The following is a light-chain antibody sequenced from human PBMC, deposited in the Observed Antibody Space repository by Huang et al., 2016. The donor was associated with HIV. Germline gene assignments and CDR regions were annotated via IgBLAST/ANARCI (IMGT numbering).Light chain of an antibody. V-gene: IGKV3-20*01. CDR2: GAS. J-gene: IGKJ5*01. Sequence: EIVLMQSPGTLSLFPGERATLSCRASQSVSSSYLAWYQQKPGQAPRLLIYGASNGATVIPARFSGSGSGTDFTLTISRVEPEDFAVYYCQQYGGSPITFGQGTRLEIK. CDR3: QQYGGSPIT. CDR1: QSVSSSY.